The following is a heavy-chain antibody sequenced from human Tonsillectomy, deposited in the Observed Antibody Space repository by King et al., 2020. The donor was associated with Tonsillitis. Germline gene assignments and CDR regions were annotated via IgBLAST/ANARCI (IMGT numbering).Heavy chain of an antibody. J-gene: IGHJ4*02. V-gene: IGHV3-21*01. Sequence: VQLVESGGGLVKPGGSLRLSCAASGFTFSYYSMNWVRQAPGKGLEWVSSISSSSTDIYYADSVKGRFTISRDNAKNSLYLQMNSLIAEDTSVYYCARGDYYDTSGFADYWGQGTLVTVSS. CDR3: ARGDYYDTSGFADY. CDR2: ISSSSTDI. D-gene: IGHD3-22*01. CDR1: GFTFSYYS.